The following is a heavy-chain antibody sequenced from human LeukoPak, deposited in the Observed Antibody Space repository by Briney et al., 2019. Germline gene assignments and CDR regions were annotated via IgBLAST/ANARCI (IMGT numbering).Heavy chain of an antibody. CDR2: ISSSGSTI. J-gene: IGHJ4*02. CDR3: ARDNIL. CDR1: GGAFSGYY. V-gene: IGHV3-11*04. Sequence: LSLTCNFSGGAFSGYYWTWVRQSPGKGLEWVSYISSSGSTIYYADSVKGRFTISRDNAKNSLYLQMNSLRAEDTAVYYCARDNILWGQGTLVTVSS.